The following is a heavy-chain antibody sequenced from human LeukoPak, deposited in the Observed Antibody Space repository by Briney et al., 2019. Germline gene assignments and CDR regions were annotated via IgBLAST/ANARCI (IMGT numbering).Heavy chain of an antibody. CDR2: INPNSGGT. J-gene: IGHJ6*02. CDR1: GCTFTGYY. Sequence: AASVKVSCKASGCTFTGYYMHWVRQAPGQGLEWMGWINPNSGGTNYAQKFQGRVTMTRDTSISTAYMELSRLRSDDTAVYYCARDKQLSYYGMDVWGQGTTVTVSS. D-gene: IGHD1-1*01. CDR3: ARDKQLSYYGMDV. V-gene: IGHV1-2*02.